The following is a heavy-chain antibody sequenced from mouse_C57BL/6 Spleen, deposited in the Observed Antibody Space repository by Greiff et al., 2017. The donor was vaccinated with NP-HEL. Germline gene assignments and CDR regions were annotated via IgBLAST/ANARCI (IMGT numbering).Heavy chain of an antibody. J-gene: IGHJ2*01. D-gene: IGHD1-1*01. CDR1: GYTFTDYE. CDR3: TRWDYYGVGDY. CDR2: IDPETGGT. Sequence: QVQLKESGAELVRPGASVTLSCKASGYTFTDYEMHWVKQTPVHGLEWIGAIDPETGGTAYNQKFKGKAILTADKSSSTAYMELRSLTSEDSAVYYCTRWDYYGVGDYWGQGTTLTVSS. V-gene: IGHV1-15*01.